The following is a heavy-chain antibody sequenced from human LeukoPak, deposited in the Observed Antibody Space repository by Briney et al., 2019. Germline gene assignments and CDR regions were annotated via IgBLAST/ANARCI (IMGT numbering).Heavy chain of an antibody. J-gene: IGHJ6*02. D-gene: IGHD2-2*01. CDR1: GGTFSSYT. CDR2: IIPILGIA. V-gene: IGHV1-69*04. CDR3: ARDGRYCSSTGCYPYYGMDV. Sequence: SVKVSCKASGGTFSSYTISWVRQAPGQGLEWMGRIIPILGIANYAQKFQGRVTITADKSTSTAYMAMSSLRSEDTAVYYCARDGRYCSSTGCYPYYGMDVWGQGTTVTVSS.